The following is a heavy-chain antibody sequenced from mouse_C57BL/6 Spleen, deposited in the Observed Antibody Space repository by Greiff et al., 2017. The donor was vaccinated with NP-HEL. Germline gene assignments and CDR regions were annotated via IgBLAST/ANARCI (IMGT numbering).Heavy chain of an antibody. CDR2: INPYNGGT. CDR1: GYTFTDYY. D-gene: IGHD1-1*01. J-gene: IGHJ2*01. Sequence: EVQLQQSGPVLVKPGASVKMSCKASGYTFTDYYMNWVKQSHGKSLEWIGVINPYNGGTSYNQKFQGKATLTVDKSSSTAYMELNSLTSEDPAVYYCARGTPDYYGSSYLYYFDYWGQGTTLTVSS. CDR3: ARGTPDYYGSSYLYYFDY. V-gene: IGHV1-19*01.